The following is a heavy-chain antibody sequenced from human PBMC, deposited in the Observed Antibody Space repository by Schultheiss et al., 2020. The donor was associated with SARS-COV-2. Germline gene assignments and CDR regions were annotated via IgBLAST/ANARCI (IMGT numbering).Heavy chain of an antibody. Sequence: ASVKVSCKASGYTFTSYGISWVRQAPGQGLEWMGWINPNSGGTNYAQKFQGRVTMTRDTSISTAYMELSRLRSDDTAVYYCARDFDYYDSSGSFDYWGQGTLVTVSS. CDR1: GYTFTSYG. CDR2: INPNSGGT. CDR3: ARDFDYYDSSGSFDY. V-gene: IGHV1-2*02. J-gene: IGHJ4*02. D-gene: IGHD3-22*01.